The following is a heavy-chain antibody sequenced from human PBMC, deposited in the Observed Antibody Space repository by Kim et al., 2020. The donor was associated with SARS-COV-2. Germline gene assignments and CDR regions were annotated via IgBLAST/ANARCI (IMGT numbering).Heavy chain of an antibody. CDR1: GGSISSSSYY. CDR2: LYYIGNT. V-gene: IGHV4-39*01. J-gene: IGHJ6*02. D-gene: IGHD4-17*01. Sequence: SETLSLTCAVSGGSISSSSYYWGWIRPPPGKGLEWIGNLYYIGNTYYNPSLKSRVTISVDTSKNQFSLKLSSVTAADTAVYYCATGDYGLAMDFWGQGTPVIVSS. CDR3: ATGDYGLAMDF.